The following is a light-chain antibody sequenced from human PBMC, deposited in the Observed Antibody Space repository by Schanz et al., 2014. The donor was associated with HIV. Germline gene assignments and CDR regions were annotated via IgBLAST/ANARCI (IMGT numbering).Light chain of an antibody. CDR1: NSNIRSNT. Sequence: QSVLTQPPSASGTPGQRVTISCSVSNSNIRSNTINWYQHLPGTAPKLLIYATYNRPSGVPDRFSGSESGTSASLAISGLQSEDEADYYCSSYTSSNPPVVFGGGTKLTVL. CDR3: SSYTSSNPPVV. CDR2: ATY. V-gene: IGLV1-44*01. J-gene: IGLJ3*02.